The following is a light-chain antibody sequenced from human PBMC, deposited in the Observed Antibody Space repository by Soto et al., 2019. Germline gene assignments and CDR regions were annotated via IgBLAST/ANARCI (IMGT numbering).Light chain of an antibody. J-gene: IGKJ2*01. Sequence: EIVLTQSPGTLSLSPGERATLSCRASQSVSSSYLAWYQQKPGQAPRLLIYDASNRATGIPARFSGSGSGTDFTLTISSLEPEDFAVYYCQQRSNWPLYTFGQGTKVDIK. V-gene: IGKV3-11*01. CDR1: QSVSSSY. CDR3: QQRSNWPLYT. CDR2: DAS.